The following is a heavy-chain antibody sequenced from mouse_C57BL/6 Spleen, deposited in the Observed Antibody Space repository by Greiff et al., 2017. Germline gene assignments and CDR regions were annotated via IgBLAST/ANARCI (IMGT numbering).Heavy chain of an antibody. Sequence: VQLQQPGAELVKPGASVKLSCKASGYTFTSYWMHWVKQRPGQGLEWIGMINPNRGSTNYNEKFKSKATLTVDKSSSTAYMRLISLTSEDSSVYYCARWVTTVDNYFDYWGQGTTLTVSS. V-gene: IGHV1-64*01. CDR1: GYTFTSYW. J-gene: IGHJ2*01. CDR3: ARWVTTVDNYFDY. D-gene: IGHD1-1*01. CDR2: INPNRGST.